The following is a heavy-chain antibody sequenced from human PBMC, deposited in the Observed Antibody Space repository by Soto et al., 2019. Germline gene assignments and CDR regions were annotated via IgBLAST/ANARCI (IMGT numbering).Heavy chain of an antibody. CDR3: ARDGIVVITQRAEYFQH. D-gene: IGHD3-22*01. V-gene: IGHV1-46*01. Sequence: QVQLVQSGAEVKKPGASVKVSCKASGYTFTSYCMHWVRQAPGQGLEWMGIINPSGGSTSYAQKFQGRVTMTRDTSTSTVYMELSSLRSEDTAVYYCARDGIVVITQRAEYFQHWGQGTLVTVSS. CDR2: INPSGGST. J-gene: IGHJ1*01. CDR1: GYTFTSYC.